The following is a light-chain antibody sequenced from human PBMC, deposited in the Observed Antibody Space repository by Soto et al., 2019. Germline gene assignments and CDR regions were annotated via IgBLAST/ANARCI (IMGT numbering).Light chain of an antibody. CDR2: AAS. CDR3: QQSYNTTWT. CDR1: QGINSY. J-gene: IGKJ1*01. V-gene: IGKV1-39*01. Sequence: IKLTQSPSSLSASVGDRVTITCRASQGINSYLAWYQQKPGKVPKLLIYAASSLQSGVPSRFSGSGSETDFTLTISSLQPEDFATYSCQQSYNTTWTFGQGTKVDIK.